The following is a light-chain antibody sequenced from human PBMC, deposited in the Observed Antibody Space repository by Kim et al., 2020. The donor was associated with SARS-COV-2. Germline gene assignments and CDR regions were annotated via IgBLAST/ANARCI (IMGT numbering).Light chain of an antibody. CDR1: NIGSKS. CDR2: YDT. CDR3: QVWDTSSDHVV. J-gene: IGLJ2*01. V-gene: IGLV3-21*04. Sequence: APGKTARITCEGNNIGSKSVRWYQRKPGQAPVLVIYYDTDRPSGIPERFSGSNSGNTATLTISRVEAGDEADYYCQVWDTSSDHVVFGGGTQLTVL.